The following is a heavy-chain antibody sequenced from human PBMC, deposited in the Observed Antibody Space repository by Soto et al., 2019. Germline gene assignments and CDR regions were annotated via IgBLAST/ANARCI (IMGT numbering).Heavy chain of an antibody. CDR1: GDSVSHYY. CDR3: ARRRXLGIICYEGNWLDP. D-gene: IGHD1-20*01. Sequence: TLSLTCXVSGDSVSHYYWNWVRQSPGKGLEWIGYISNSESTNYNPSLKXXXXXXXXXXXXQXXLKLTSVTAADTALYYCARRRXLGIICYEGNWLDPWGQGILVTVAS. J-gene: IGHJ5*02. CDR2: ISNSEST. V-gene: IGHV4-59*08.